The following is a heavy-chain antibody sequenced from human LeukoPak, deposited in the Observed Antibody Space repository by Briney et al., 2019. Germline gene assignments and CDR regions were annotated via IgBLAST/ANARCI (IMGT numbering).Heavy chain of an antibody. CDR1: GYTFTSYN. V-gene: IGHV1-18*04. D-gene: IGHD1-1*01. J-gene: IGHJ5*02. CDR3: ARGGTYNWFDP. CDR2: ISAYNGDT. Sequence: ASVKVSGEASGYTFTSYNINWVRQAPGQGLEWMGWISAYNGDTNYAQKFQGRVTMTTDTATSTAFMELRSLRSDDTAVYYCARGGTYNWFDPWGHGTLVTVSS.